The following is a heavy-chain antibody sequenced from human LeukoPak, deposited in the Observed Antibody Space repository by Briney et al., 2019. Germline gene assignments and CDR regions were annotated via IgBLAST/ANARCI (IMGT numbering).Heavy chain of an antibody. V-gene: IGHV1-18*04. D-gene: IGHD2-15*01. J-gene: IGHJ4*02. Sequence: GASVKVSCKASGYTFTSYGISWARQAPGQGLEWMGWISAYNGNTNYAQKLQGRVTMTTDTSTSTAYMELRSLRSDDTAVYYCARDLSYCSGGSCYENGYWGQGTLVTASS. CDR1: GYTFTSYG. CDR2: ISAYNGNT. CDR3: ARDLSYCSGGSCYENGY.